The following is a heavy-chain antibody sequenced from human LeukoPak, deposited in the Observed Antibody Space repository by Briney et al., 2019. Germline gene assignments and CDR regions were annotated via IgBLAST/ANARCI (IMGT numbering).Heavy chain of an antibody. Sequence: PSETLSLTCTVSGGSISSGSYCWSWIRQPAGKGLEWIGSIYYSGSTYYNPSLRSRVTISVDTSKNQFSLKLSSVTAADTAVYYCARVDWNAPSWFDPWGQGTLVTVSS. J-gene: IGHJ5*02. V-gene: IGHV4-39*07. CDR2: IYYSGST. CDR1: GGSISSGSYC. D-gene: IGHD1-1*01. CDR3: ARVDWNAPSWFDP.